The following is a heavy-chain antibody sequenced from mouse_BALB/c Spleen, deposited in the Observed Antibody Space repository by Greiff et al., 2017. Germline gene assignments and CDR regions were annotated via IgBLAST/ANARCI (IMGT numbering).Heavy chain of an antibody. V-gene: IGHV1-54*01. CDR3: ARDGNYGAY. Sequence: QVQLQQSGAELVRPGTSVKVSCKASGYAFTNYLIEWVKQRPGQGLEWIGVINPGSGGTNYNEKFKGKATLTADKSSSTAYMQLSSLTSDDSAVYFCARDGNYGAYWGQGTLVTVSA. CDR1: GYAFTNYL. J-gene: IGHJ3*01. CDR2: INPGSGGT. D-gene: IGHD2-1*01.